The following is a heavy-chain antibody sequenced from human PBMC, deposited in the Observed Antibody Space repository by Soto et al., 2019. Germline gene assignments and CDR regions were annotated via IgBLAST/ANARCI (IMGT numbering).Heavy chain of an antibody. V-gene: IGHV3-23*01. CDR3: AKELEYSSSSGDY. D-gene: IGHD6-6*01. CDR1: GFTFSSYA. Sequence: GGSLRLSCAASGFTFSSYAMSWVRQAPGKGLEWVSAISGSGGSTYYADYVKGRFTISRDNSKNTLYLQMNSLRAEDMAVYYCAKELEYSSSSGDYWGQGTLVTVSS. CDR2: ISGSGGST. J-gene: IGHJ4*02.